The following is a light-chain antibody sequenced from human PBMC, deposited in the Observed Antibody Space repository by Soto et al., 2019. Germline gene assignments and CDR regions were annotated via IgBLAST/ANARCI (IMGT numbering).Light chain of an antibody. Sequence: EIVMTQSPATLSVSPGERATLSCWASQSISSNLAWYQKKPGQAPRLLIYGASTRATGIPARFSGSGSGTEFTLTISSLQSEDFAVYYCQQYNNCPPWTFGQGTKVEIK. CDR1: QSISSN. J-gene: IGKJ1*01. CDR3: QQYNNCPPWT. CDR2: GAS. V-gene: IGKV3-15*01.